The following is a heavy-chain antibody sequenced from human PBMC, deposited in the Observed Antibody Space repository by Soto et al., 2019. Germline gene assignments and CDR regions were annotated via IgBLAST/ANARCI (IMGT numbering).Heavy chain of an antibody. CDR2: IGGNGADT. V-gene: IGHV3-23*01. D-gene: IGHD6-19*01. Sequence: PGGSLRLSCAPSAYIFSNHAMSWVRQAPGKALEWVSAIGGNGADTYYADSVKGRFTISRDDSENTLYLQMNSLRTEDTAVYFCAIPASIKVTGPDYWGQGTLGTVGS. CDR3: AIPASIKVTGPDY. J-gene: IGHJ4*02. CDR1: AYIFSNHA.